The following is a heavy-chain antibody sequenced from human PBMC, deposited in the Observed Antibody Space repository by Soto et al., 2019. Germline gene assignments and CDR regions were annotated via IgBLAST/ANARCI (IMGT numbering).Heavy chain of an antibody. CDR3: AGGGKYYDILTGYRANWFDP. V-gene: IGHV4-31*03. CDR2: IYYSGST. D-gene: IGHD3-9*01. Sequence: TSETLSLTCTVSGGSICSGGYYWSWIRQHPGKGLEWIGYIYYSGSTYYNPSLKSRVTISVDTSKNQFSLKLSSVTAADTAVYYCAGGGKYYDILTGYRANWFDPWGQGTLVTVSS. J-gene: IGHJ5*02. CDR1: GGSICSGGYY.